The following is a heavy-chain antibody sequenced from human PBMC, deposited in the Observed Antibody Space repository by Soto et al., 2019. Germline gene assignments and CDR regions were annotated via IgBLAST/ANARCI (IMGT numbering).Heavy chain of an antibody. CDR3: ARSITVTGTTEWFDP. J-gene: IGHJ5*02. V-gene: IGHV3-66*01. D-gene: IGHD1-7*01. CDR2: IYSGGST. Sequence: GGSLRLSCAASGFSVSSNYMSWFRQAPGKGLEWVSVIYSGGSTYYADSVKGRFTISRDNSKNTLYLQMNSLRAEDTAVYYCARSITVTGTTEWFDPWGQGTLVTVSS. CDR1: GFSVSSNY.